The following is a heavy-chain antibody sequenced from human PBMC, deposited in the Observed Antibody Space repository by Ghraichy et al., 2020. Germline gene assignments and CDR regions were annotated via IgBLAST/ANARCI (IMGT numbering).Heavy chain of an antibody. V-gene: IGHV4-4*02. J-gene: IGHJ6*02. CDR2: IYHSGST. D-gene: IGHD1-26*01. Sequence: ESLNISCAVSGGSISSSNWWSWVRQPPGKGLEWIGEIYHSGSTNYNPSLKSRVTISVDKSKNQFSLKLSSVTAADTAVYYCASFIVGAKPRGVVGMDVWGQGTTVTVSS. CDR1: GGSISSSNW. CDR3: ASFIVGAKPRGVVGMDV.